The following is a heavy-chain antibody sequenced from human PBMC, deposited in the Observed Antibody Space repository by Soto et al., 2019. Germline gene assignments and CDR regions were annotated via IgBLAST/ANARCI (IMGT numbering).Heavy chain of an antibody. CDR1: GFTFSSYG. CDR3: AKQANIAARPPYFDY. CDR2: ISYDGSNK. V-gene: IGHV3-30*18. D-gene: IGHD6-6*01. Sequence: HPGGSLRLSCAASGFTFSSYGMHWVRQAPGKGLEWVAVISYDGSNKYYADSVKGRFTISRDNSKNTLYLQMNSLRAEDTAVYYCAKQANIAARPPYFDYWGQGTLVTVSS. J-gene: IGHJ4*02.